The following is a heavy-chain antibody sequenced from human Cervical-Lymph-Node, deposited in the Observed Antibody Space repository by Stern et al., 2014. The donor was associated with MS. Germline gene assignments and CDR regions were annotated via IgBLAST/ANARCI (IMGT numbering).Heavy chain of an antibody. CDR2: MSWTSGSI. CDR3: AKGSVGIAAPRNFDY. Sequence: VQLLQPGGGLVQPGMSLRLSCAASGFTFADYAMHWVRQAPGKGLEWVSGMSWTSGSIGYADSVKGRFTISRDNAKNSLYLQMNSLRTEDTAFYYCAKGSVGIAAPRNFDYWGQGTLVTVSS. D-gene: IGHD6-13*01. V-gene: IGHV3-9*01. CDR1: GFTFADYA. J-gene: IGHJ4*02.